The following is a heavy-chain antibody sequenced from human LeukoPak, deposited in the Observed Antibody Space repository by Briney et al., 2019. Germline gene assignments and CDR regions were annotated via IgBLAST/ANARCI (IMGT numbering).Heavy chain of an antibody. CDR2: ISYDGSNK. V-gene: IGHV3-30*18. CDR1: GFTFSSYG. CDR3: AKEPVWYEEAGNFDY. Sequence: GGSERLSCAASGFTFSSYGMHWVRQAPGKGLEWVAVISYDGSNKYYADSVKGRFTISRDNSKNTLYLQMNSLRAEDTAVYYCAKEPVWYEEAGNFDYWGQGTLVTVSS. D-gene: IGHD2-15*01. J-gene: IGHJ4*02.